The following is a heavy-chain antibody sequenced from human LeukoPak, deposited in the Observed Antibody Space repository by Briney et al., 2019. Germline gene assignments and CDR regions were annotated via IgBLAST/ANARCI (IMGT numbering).Heavy chain of an antibody. Sequence: PGGSLRLSCAASGFTFSSYEMNWVRQAPGKGLEWVSYISSSGSTIYYADSVRGRFTISRDNAKNSLYLQMNSLRVEDTAVYYCARDGVGADGIDYWGQRTLVTVSS. CDR2: ISSSGSTI. CDR1: GFTFSSYE. V-gene: IGHV3-48*03. CDR3: ARDGVGADGIDY. J-gene: IGHJ4*02. D-gene: IGHD1-26*01.